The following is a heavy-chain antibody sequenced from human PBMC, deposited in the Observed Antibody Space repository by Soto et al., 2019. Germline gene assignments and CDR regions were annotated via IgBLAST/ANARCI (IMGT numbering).Heavy chain of an antibody. Sequence: ASVKVSCKASGYTLTGYYIHWVCQAHREGLEWMGWLNPNNGDTNYAQKFQGRVSMTRDTSTSTAYMELSSLRFDDTAVYYCARHSGYDYVFDYWGQGTLVTVSS. D-gene: IGHD5-12*01. V-gene: IGHV1-2*02. CDR1: GYTLTGYY. J-gene: IGHJ4*02. CDR3: ARHSGYDYVFDY. CDR2: LNPNNGDT.